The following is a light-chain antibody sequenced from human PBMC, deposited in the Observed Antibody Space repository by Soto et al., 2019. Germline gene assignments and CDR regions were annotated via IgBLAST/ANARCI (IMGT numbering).Light chain of an antibody. CDR3: QHYNNWST. J-gene: IGKJ5*01. CDR1: QSVRSN. Sequence: EIVMMQSPASLSVSPGERATLSCRASQSVRSNLAWYQQKPGQAPRLLISGASTRAPGIPVRFSGSGSGTEFTLTISSLQSEDFAVYYCQHYNNWSTFGQGTRLEIK. V-gene: IGKV3-15*01. CDR2: GAS.